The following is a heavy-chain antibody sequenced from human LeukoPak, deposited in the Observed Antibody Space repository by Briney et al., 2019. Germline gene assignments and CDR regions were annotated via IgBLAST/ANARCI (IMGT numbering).Heavy chain of an antibody. V-gene: IGHV4-61*02. D-gene: IGHD5-18*01. CDR2: IYTSGST. CDR1: GGSISSGSYF. CDR3: ARGYSYGY. Sequence: SETLSLTCTVSGGSISSGSYFWSWIRQPAGKGLEWIGRIYTSGSTNYNPSLKSRVTISVDTSKNQFSLKLSSVTAADTAVYYCARGYSYGYWGQGTLVTVSS. J-gene: IGHJ4*02.